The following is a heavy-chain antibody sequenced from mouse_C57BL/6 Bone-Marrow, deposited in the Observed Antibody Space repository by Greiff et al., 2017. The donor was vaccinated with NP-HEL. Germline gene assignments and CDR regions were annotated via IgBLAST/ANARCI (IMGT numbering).Heavy chain of an antibody. J-gene: IGHJ3*01. D-gene: IGHD1-1*01. V-gene: IGHV1-81*01. CDR3: ANYYYGSSFAY. CDR1: GYTFTSYG. Sequence: QVQLKQSGAELARPGASVKLSCKASGYTFTSYGISWVKQRTGQGLEWIGEIYPRSGNTYYNEKFKGKATLTADKSSSTAYMELRSPTSEDSAVYFCANYYYGSSFAYWGQGTLVTVSA. CDR2: IYPRSGNT.